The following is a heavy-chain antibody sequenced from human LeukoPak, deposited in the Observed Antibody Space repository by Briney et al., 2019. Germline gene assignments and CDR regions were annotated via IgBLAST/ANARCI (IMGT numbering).Heavy chain of an antibody. J-gene: IGHJ4*02. CDR1: GYTFTGYY. D-gene: IGHD3-22*01. V-gene: IGHV1-18*04. CDR3: ARVNVGYGYDSSGYYYGSLDY. CDR2: ISAYNGNT. Sequence: GASVKVSCKASGYTFTGYYMHWVRQAPGQGLEWMGWISAYNGNTNYAQKLQGRVTMTTDTSTSTAYMELRSLRPDDTAVYYCARVNVGYGYDSSGYYYGSLDYWGQGTLVTVSS.